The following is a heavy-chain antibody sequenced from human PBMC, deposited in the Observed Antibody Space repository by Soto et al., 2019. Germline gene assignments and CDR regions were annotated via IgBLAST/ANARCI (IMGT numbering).Heavy chain of an antibody. Sequence: KTSETLSLTCAVYGGSFSGYYWSWIRQPPGKGLEWIGEINHSGSTNYNPSLKSRVTISVDTSKNQFSLKLSSVTAADTAVYYCARFGNGYSSSWYEGYYYYYGMDVWGQGTTVTISS. J-gene: IGHJ6*02. D-gene: IGHD6-13*01. CDR1: GGSFSGYY. V-gene: IGHV4-34*01. CDR3: ARFGNGYSSSWYEGYYYYYGMDV. CDR2: INHSGST.